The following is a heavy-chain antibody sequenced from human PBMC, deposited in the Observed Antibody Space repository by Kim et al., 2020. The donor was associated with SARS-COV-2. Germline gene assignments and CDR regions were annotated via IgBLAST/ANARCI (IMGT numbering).Heavy chain of an antibody. D-gene: IGHD3-10*01. V-gene: IGHV3-7*01. CDR3: AALDTVQVPGGI. J-gene: IGHJ4*02. Sequence: YVDSVKRRFTMSRDNAKHSLYLQRSSLRTEDTAIYYCAALDTVQVPGGIWGQGTLVTVSS.